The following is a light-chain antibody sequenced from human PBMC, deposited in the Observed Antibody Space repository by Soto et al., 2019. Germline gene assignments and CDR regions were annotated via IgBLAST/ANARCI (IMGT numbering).Light chain of an antibody. Sequence: ALTQPRSVSGSPGQSVTISCTGTSSDVGGYNYVSWYQQHPGKAPKLMIYDVGKRPSGVPDRFSGSKSGNTASLTISGLQAEDEADYYCCSYAGSYTLVFGTGTKVTVL. CDR3: CSYAGSYTLV. V-gene: IGLV2-11*01. J-gene: IGLJ1*01. CDR2: DVG. CDR1: SSDVGGYNY.